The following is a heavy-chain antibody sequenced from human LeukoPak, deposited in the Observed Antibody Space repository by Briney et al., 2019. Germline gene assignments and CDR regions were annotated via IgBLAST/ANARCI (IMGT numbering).Heavy chain of an antibody. V-gene: IGHV4-34*01. J-gene: IGHJ6*03. CDR3: ARGRYSYGTTYYYYMDV. CDR1: GGSFSGYX. Sequence: PSETXXLTXAXXGGSFSGYXWSWIRQPPGKGLEWIGEIXHIRSTNSHPSLKSRVTISVDTSKNQFSLKLSSVTAADTAVYYCARGRYSYGTTYYYYMDVWGKGTTVTVSS. D-gene: IGHD5-18*01. CDR2: IXHIRST.